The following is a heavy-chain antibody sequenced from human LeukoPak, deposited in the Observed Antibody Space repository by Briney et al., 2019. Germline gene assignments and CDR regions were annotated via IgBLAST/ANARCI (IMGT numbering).Heavy chain of an antibody. J-gene: IGHJ4*02. V-gene: IGHV5-51*01. CDR3: AREFGSGSYYNLGY. Sequence: GESLKISCKGSGYSFSSYWIAWVRQMPGKGLEWIGIILPGDSDPKYSPSFQGQVTISADKSISTAYLQWSSLKASDTAIYYCAREFGSGSYYNLGYWGQGTLVTVSS. CDR1: GYSFSSYW. D-gene: IGHD3-10*01. CDR2: ILPGDSDP.